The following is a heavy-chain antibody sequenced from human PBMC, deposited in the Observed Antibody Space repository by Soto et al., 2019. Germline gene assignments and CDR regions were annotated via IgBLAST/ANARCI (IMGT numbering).Heavy chain of an antibody. CDR1: GYTFTSYY. J-gene: IGHJ4*02. D-gene: IGHD2-21*02. V-gene: IGHV1-46*03. Sequence: GASVKVSCKASGYTFTSYYMHWVRQAPGQGLEWMGIINPSGGSTSYAQKFQGRVTMTRDTSTSTVYMELSSLRSEDTAVYYCARDPYCGGDCYSRFGRHWGQGTLVTVPS. CDR3: ARDPYCGGDCYSRFGRH. CDR2: INPSGGST.